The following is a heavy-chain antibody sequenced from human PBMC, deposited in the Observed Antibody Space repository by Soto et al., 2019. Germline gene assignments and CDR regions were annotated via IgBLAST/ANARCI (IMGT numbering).Heavy chain of an antibody. CDR1: GGTFSSYS. CDR2: IIPIFATA. Sequence: QVQLVQSGAEVKKPGSSVKVSCKASGGTFSSYSINWVRQAPGQGLEWMGEIIPIFATANYAQKFQGRVTITADASTSTAYMELSSLRSEDTAVYYCARDGGRHSGGIDYWGQGTLVTVSS. D-gene: IGHD1-26*01. CDR3: ARDGGRHSGGIDY. V-gene: IGHV1-69*01. J-gene: IGHJ4*02.